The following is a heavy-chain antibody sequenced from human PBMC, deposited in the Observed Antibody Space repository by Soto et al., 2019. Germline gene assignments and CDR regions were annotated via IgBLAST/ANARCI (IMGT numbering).Heavy chain of an antibody. D-gene: IGHD6-6*01. J-gene: IGHJ4*02. CDR2: ISGSGGST. CDR3: AKESIGSSSSPHRASDY. CDR1: GFTFSSYA. V-gene: IGHV3-23*01. Sequence: EVQLLESGGGLVQPGGSLRLSCAASGFTFSSYAMSWVRQAPGKGLEWVSAISGSGGSTYYADSVKGRFTISRDNSKNTLYLQMNSLRAEDTAVYYCAKESIGSSSSPHRASDYWGQGTLVTVSS.